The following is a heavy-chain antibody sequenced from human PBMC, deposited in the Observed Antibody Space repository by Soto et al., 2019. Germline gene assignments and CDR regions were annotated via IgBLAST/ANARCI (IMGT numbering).Heavy chain of an antibody. D-gene: IGHD3-9*01. J-gene: IGHJ4*01. CDR2: VNPDGTIT. CDR3: SYDTFADKHC. CDR1: GYTFSHYW. V-gene: IGHV3-74*01. Sequence: EVQLVESGGDVVQPGGSLRLSCAASGYTFSHYWMNWVRQAPGKGLVWVSRVNPDGTITTYADSLKGRFTIPRDNAKNTLYLQMNSLGGEDAAIYYCSYDTFADKHCWGHGNPVTVSS.